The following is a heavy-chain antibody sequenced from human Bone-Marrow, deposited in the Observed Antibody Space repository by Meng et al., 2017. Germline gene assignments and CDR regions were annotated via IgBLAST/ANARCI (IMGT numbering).Heavy chain of an antibody. CDR1: GFTFSSYS. D-gene: IGHD1-26*01. J-gene: IGHJ5*02. CDR3: ARDHRGATPWFDP. Sequence: GESLKISCAASGFTFSSYSMNWVRQAPGKGLEWVSYISSSGSTIYYADSVKGRFTISRDNAKNSLYLQMNSLRAEDTAVYYCARDHRGATPWFDPWGQGTLVTVSS. V-gene: IGHV3-48*04. CDR2: ISSSGSTI.